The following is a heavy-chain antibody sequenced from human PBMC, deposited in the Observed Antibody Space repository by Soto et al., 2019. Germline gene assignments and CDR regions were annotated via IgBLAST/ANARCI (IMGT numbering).Heavy chain of an antibody. V-gene: IGHV3-21*01. Sequence: GGSLRLSCAASGFTFSSYSMNWVRQAPGKGLEWVSSISSSSSYIYYADSVKGRFTISRDNAKNSLYLQMNSLRAEDTVVYYCAREYCSSTSCLNWFDPWGQGTLVTVSS. CDR3: AREYCSSTSCLNWFDP. D-gene: IGHD2-2*01. J-gene: IGHJ5*02. CDR2: ISSSSSYI. CDR1: GFTFSSYS.